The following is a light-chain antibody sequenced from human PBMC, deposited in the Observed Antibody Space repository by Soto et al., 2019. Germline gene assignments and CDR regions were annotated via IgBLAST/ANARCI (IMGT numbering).Light chain of an antibody. CDR3: SSYTSNNTQV. CDR2: EVS. V-gene: IGLV2-14*01. J-gene: IGLJ1*01. Sequence: HSALTQPASVSGSPGQSITISCTGTSSDVGGYKYVSWYQQHPGKAPKLMIFEVSNRPSGVSNRFSGSKSGNTASLTISGLQAEDEADYYCSSYTSNNTQVFGAGTKVTVL. CDR1: SSDVGGYKY.